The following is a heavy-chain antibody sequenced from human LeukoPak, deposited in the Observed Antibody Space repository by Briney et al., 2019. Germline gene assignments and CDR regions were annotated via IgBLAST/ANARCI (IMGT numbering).Heavy chain of an antibody. J-gene: IGHJ6*03. CDR1: GGSISSYY. CDR2: IYYSGST. Sequence: SETLSLTCTVSGGSISSYYWSWIRQPPGKGLEWIGYIYYSGSTNYNPSLKSRVTISVDTSKNQFSLKLSSVTAADTAVYYCARLGYYYYYMDVWGKGTTVTVSS. CDR3: ARLGYYYYYMDV. V-gene: IGHV4-59*01.